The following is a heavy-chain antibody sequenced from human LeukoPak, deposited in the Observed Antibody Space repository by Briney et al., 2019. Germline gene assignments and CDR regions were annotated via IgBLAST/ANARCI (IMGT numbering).Heavy chain of an antibody. Sequence: ASVTVSCKASGYTFTSYGISWVRQAPGQGLEWMGWISAYNGNTNYAQKLQGRVTMTTDTSTSTAYLELRSLRSDDTAVYYCARDSMSFAPADYWGQGTLVTVSS. D-gene: IGHD3-3*02. CDR1: GYTFTSYG. CDR2: ISAYNGNT. V-gene: IGHV1-18*01. J-gene: IGHJ4*02. CDR3: ARDSMSFAPADY.